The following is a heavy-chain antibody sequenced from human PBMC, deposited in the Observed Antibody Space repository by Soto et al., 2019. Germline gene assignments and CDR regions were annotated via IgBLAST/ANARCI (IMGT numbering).Heavy chain of an antibody. J-gene: IGHJ6*03. V-gene: IGHV1-18*01. CDR3: ARMVRGSNIDYYYYMDV. D-gene: IGHD3-10*01. CDR2: ISAENGDT. CDR1: GYTFTSHG. Sequence: QVQLVQSGAEVKKPGASVKVSCKASGYTFTSHGIIWVRQAPGQGLEWMAWISAENGDTNYEQKLQGRVTVTTDSSTSTAYMELRSLSSEDTAVYYCARMVRGSNIDYYYYMDVGGKGNAVTVSS.